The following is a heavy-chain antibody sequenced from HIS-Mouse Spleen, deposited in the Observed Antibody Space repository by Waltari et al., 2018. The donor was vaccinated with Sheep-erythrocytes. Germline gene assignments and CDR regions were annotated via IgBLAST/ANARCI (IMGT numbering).Heavy chain of an antibody. V-gene: IGHV4-39*01. J-gene: IGHJ4*02. CDR2: IYYSGST. Sequence: QLQLQESGPGLVKPSETLSLTCTVPGGSISSSSSYWGWFRQPPGKGLEWIGSIYYSGSTYYNPSLKSRVTISVDTSKNQFSLKLSSVTAADTAVYYCARLYYYDSSGYYFDYWGQGTLVTVSS. D-gene: IGHD3-22*01. CDR3: ARLYYYDSSGYYFDY. CDR1: GGSISSSSSY.